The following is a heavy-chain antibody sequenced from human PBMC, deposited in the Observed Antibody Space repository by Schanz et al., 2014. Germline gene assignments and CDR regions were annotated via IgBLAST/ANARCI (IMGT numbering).Heavy chain of an antibody. Sequence: EVQLVESGGGLVQPGGSLRLSCAGSGFAFSTYAMSWVRQAPGKGLEWVSAINGNGGITYYADPVKGRFTISRDNSKNTLYLQMNSLRAEDTAIYFCAKDPYGMDVWGQGTTXTVSS. CDR1: GFAFSTYA. CDR2: INGNGGIT. CDR3: AKDPYGMDV. J-gene: IGHJ6*02. V-gene: IGHV3-23*04.